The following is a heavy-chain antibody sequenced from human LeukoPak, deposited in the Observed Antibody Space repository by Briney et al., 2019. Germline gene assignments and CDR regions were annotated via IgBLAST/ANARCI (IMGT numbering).Heavy chain of an antibody. V-gene: IGHV3-74*01. D-gene: IGHD2-15*01. Sequence: AGSLRLSCAASGFTFRSHWMHWVRQVPRKGLVWVSHISTDGTTTNYADSVKGRFTISRDNAKDTLYLQMHSLRVDDTAVYYCARSLGYSSGGWGQGTLVAVSS. CDR1: GFTFRSHW. CDR2: ISTDGTTT. J-gene: IGHJ4*02. CDR3: ARSLGYSSGG.